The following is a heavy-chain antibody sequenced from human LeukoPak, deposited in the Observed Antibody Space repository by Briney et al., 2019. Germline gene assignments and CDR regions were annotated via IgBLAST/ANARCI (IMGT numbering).Heavy chain of an antibody. CDR3: ARVHLVGATTGVGFDY. V-gene: IGHV1-8*01. D-gene: IGHD1-26*01. CDR2: MNPNSGNT. J-gene: IGHJ4*02. CDR1: GYTFTSYD. Sequence: GASVKVSCKASGYTFTSYDINWVRQATGQGLEWMGWMNPNSGNTGYAQKFQGRVTMTRNTSISTAYMELSSLRSEDTAVYYCARVHLVGATTGVGFDYWGQGALVTVSS.